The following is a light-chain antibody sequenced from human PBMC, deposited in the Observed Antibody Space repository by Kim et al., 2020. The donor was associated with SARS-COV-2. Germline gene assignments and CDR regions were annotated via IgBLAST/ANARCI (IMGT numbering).Light chain of an antibody. CDR3: SSYTSTSTLV. J-gene: IGLJ1*01. CDR1: TSDFGGYDY. V-gene: IGLV2-14*01. CDR2: EVS. Sequence: QSALTQPASVSGSPGQSITISCTGTTSDFGGYDYVSWYQQYPGKAPKLMIYEVSNRPSGVSNRFSGSKSGNAASLTISGLQAEDEADYYCSSYTSTSTLVFGTGTKVTV.